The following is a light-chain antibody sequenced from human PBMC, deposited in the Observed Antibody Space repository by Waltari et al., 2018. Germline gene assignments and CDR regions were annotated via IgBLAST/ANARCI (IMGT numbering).Light chain of an antibody. CDR1: ISNLGSNY. Sequence: QSVLTQPPSASGPPGQRVAISCSGSISNLGSNYLYWYQQLPGTAPKPPIYRNNQRPSGVPDRFSASKYGTSASLAIDGLRSEDEAVYYCASWDESHYVFGSGTKVTVL. CDR2: RNN. V-gene: IGLV1-47*01. J-gene: IGLJ1*01. CDR3: ASWDESHYV.